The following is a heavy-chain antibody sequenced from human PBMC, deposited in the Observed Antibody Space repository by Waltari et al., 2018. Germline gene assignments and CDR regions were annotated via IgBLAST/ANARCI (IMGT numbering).Heavy chain of an antibody. CDR2: INPVGGST. J-gene: IGHJ4*02. CDR1: GYTFTSYY. D-gene: IGHD3-3*01. V-gene: IGHV1-46*01. CDR3: ARESPERFLGFDY. Sequence: QVQLVQSGAEVKKPGASVKVSCKASGYTFTSYYMHWVRQAPGQGLEWMGIINPVGGSTSDAQKFQGRVTMTRDTSTSTVYMELSSLRSEDTAVYYCARESPERFLGFDYWGQGTLVTVSS.